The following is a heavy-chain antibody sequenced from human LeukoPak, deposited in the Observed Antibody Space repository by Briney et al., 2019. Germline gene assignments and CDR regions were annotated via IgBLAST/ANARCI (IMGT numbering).Heavy chain of an antibody. Sequence: GASVKVSCKASGYTFTSYYMHWVRQAPGQGLEWMGIINPSGGSTSYAQKFQGRVTMTRDTSTSTVYMELSSLRSEDTAVHYCARDPRILEWFSGASDGMDVWGQGTTVTVSS. CDR1: GYTFTSYY. CDR3: ARDPRILEWFSGASDGMDV. CDR2: INPSGGST. V-gene: IGHV1-46*01. J-gene: IGHJ6*02. D-gene: IGHD3-3*01.